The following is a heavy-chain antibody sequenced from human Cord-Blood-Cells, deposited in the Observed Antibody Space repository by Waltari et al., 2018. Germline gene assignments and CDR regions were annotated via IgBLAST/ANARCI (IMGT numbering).Heavy chain of an antibody. CDR1: GYTFTSYA. D-gene: IGHD3-16*02. V-gene: IGHV1-3*01. CDR3: ARGLHLGELSLYFDY. J-gene: IGHJ4*02. Sequence: QVQLVQSGAEVKKPGASVKVSCKASGYTFTSYAMHWVRQAPGQRLEWTGWINAGNGNTKYSQKFQGRVTITRDTSASTAYMELSSLRSEDTAVYYCARGLHLGELSLYFDYWGQGTLVTVSS. CDR2: INAGNGNT.